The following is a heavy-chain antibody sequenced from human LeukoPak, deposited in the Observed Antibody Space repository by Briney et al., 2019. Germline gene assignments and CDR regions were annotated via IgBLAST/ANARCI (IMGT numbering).Heavy chain of an antibody. J-gene: IGHJ4*02. Sequence: ASVTVSFTASGYTFTSYGISWVRQAPGQGLEWMGWISAYNGNTNYAQKLQGRVTMTTDTSTSTAYMELRSLRSDDTAVYYCARDGSSWFRGGYWGQGTLVTVSS. CDR2: ISAYNGNT. D-gene: IGHD6-13*01. V-gene: IGHV1-18*01. CDR1: GYTFTSYG. CDR3: ARDGSSWFRGGY.